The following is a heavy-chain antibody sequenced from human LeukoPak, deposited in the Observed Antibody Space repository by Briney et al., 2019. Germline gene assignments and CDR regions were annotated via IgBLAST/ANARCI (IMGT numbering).Heavy chain of an antibody. V-gene: IGHV3-53*01. CDR3: ARGAATGPTLGLDY. J-gene: IGHJ4*02. D-gene: IGHD6-13*01. CDR2: IYTGGSP. Sequence: GGSLRLSCAASGFTFSNYAMSWVRQAPGKGLEWVSVIYTGGSPYYADSVKGRFAISRDISKNTVYLQMHSLRAEDTAVYYCARGAATGPTLGLDYWGQGTLVTVSS. CDR1: GFTFSNYA.